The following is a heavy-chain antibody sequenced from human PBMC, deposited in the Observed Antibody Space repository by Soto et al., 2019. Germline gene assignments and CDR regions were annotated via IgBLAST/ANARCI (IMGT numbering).Heavy chain of an antibody. CDR3: ARGADGYNFFDY. CDR2: IYSGGST. J-gene: IGHJ4*02. V-gene: IGHV3-53*01. CDR1: GFTVSSNY. Sequence: GGSLRLSCAASGFTVSSNYMSWVRQAPGKGLEWVSVIYSGGSTYYADSVKGRFTISRDNSKNTLYLQMNSLRAEDTAVYYCARGADGYNFFDYWRQGTLVTVSS. D-gene: IGHD5-12*01.